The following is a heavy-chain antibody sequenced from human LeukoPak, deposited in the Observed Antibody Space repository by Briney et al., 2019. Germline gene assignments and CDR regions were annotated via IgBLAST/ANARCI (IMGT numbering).Heavy chain of an antibody. CDR1: GGTFSSYA. Sequence: SVKVSCKASGGTFSSYAISWVRQAPGQGLEWMGGIIPIFGTANYAQKFQGRVAITADESTSTAYMELSSLRSEDTAVYYCAMNWEAGGVDYWGQGTLVTVSS. V-gene: IGHV1-69*01. D-gene: IGHD3-16*01. CDR3: AMNWEAGGVDY. J-gene: IGHJ4*02. CDR2: IIPIFGTA.